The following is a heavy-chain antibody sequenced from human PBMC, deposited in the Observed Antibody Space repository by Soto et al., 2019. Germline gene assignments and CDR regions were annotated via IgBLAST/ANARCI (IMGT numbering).Heavy chain of an antibody. V-gene: IGHV4-59*01. CDR1: GAPITINY. D-gene: IGHD2-15*01. Sequence: PSETLSLTCTVSGAPITINYWSWIRQAPGKGLEWIGYIYYSGSTTYNPSLKSRVTMSADTSKDQFSLKLNSVTAADTAVYYCARDAGGPYDPWGPGILVTVS. CDR3: ARDAGGPYDP. CDR2: IYYSGST. J-gene: IGHJ5*02.